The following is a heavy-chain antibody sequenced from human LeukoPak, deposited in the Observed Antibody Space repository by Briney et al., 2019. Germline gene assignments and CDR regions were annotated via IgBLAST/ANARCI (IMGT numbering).Heavy chain of an antibody. CDR2: IYYSGSS. Sequence: PGGSLRLSCAASGFTFSSYSMNWVRQPPGKALEWIGYIYYSGSSSYNPSLSSRVTISLDTSKSQFSLKLSSVTAADTAVYYCARNVRSEGPPFYYYYMDVWGKGTMVTVSS. V-gene: IGHV4-59*01. J-gene: IGHJ6*03. CDR3: ARNVRSEGPPFYYYYMDV. CDR1: GFTFSSYS.